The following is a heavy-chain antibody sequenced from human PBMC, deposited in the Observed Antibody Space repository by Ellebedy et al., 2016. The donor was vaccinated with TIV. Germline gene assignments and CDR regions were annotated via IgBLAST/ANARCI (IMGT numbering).Heavy chain of an antibody. V-gene: IGHV3-7*03. J-gene: IGHJ4*01. D-gene: IGHD3-3*01. CDR1: GFTFSTYW. CDR3: ATDRGYYTFDY. Sequence: PGGPLRLSCATSGFTFSTYWMAWVRQAPGKGLEWLANIKQDGSQTYAVGSVKGRFTISRDNAKNSLYLQMNSLRADDTPVYCCATDRGYYTFDYWGQGSLITVSS. CDR2: IKQDGSQT.